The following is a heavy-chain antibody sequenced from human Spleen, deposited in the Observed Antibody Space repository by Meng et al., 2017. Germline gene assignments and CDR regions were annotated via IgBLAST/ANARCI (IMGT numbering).Heavy chain of an antibody. CDR3: AKDTIEGSSGWTGGYFPH. CDR1: GFTFSSYG. CDR2: IWYDGSNK. Sequence: GESLKISCAASGFTFSSYGMHWVRQAPGTGLEWVAVIWYDGSNKYYADSLKGRFTISRDNSKNTLYLQMNSLRAEDTALYYCAKDTIEGSSGWTGGYFPHWGQGNPV. D-gene: IGHD6-19*01. V-gene: IGHV3-30*02. J-gene: IGHJ1*01.